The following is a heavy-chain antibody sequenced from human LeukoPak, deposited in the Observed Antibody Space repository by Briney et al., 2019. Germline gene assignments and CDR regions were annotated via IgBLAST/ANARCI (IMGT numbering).Heavy chain of an antibody. CDR1: GFTFVSYA. CDR2: NGGGDTT. J-gene: IGHJ4*02. Sequence: GGSLRLSCAASGFTFVSYAMTWVRQAPGKGLEWVSANGGGDTTYYADSVKGRFTISRDKSKNTMYLQMNSLRAEDTALYYCAKALDTYGYMRFDIWGQGTLVTVSS. D-gene: IGHD5-18*01. CDR3: AKALDTYGYMRFDI. V-gene: IGHV3-23*01.